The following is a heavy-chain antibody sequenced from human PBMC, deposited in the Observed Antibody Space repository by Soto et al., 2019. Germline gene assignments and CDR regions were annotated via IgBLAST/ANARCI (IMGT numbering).Heavy chain of an antibody. J-gene: IGHJ5*02. CDR3: ARGAAGTGWCVP. CDR1: GGTFSSYA. CDR2: IIPIFGTA. Sequence: SVKVSCKASGGTFSSYAISWVRQAPGQGLEWMGGIIPIFGTANYAQKFQGRVTITADKSTSTAYMELSSLRSEDTAVYYCARGAAGTGWCVPWGQGTLVTVAS. D-gene: IGHD6-13*01. V-gene: IGHV1-69*06.